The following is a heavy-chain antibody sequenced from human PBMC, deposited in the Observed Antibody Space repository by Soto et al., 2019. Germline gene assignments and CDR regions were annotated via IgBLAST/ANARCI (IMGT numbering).Heavy chain of an antibody. D-gene: IGHD3-10*01. CDR2: IWHDGSKK. V-gene: IGHV3-33*01. Sequence: QVPLVVSGGGVVQPGRSLRLSCAASGFRNYGMHWVRQAPGKGLEWVALIWHDGSKKHYADSVKGRFTISRDDSKNAVDLQMKSLGADDTAVYSCARARGDFGSGGSYFDYWGKGTLVTVS. J-gene: IGHJ4*02. CDR1: GFRNYG. CDR3: ARARGDFGSGGSYFDY.